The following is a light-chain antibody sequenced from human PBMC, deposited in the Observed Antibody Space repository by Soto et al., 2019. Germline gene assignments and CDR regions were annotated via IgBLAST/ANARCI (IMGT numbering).Light chain of an antibody. CDR2: KAS. Sequence: DIQMTQSPSTLSASVGDRVTFTCRASQSVSSWVAWYQQKPGKAPNLLITKASSLESGVPSRFSGSGTGTEFTLTINGLQPDDFATSYCQQYKSFLGTFGQGTKVEIK. CDR3: QQYKSFLGT. CDR1: QSVSSW. J-gene: IGKJ1*01. V-gene: IGKV1-5*03.